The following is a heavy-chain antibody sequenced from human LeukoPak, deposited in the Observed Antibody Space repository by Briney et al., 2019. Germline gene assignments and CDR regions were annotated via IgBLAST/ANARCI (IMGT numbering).Heavy chain of an antibody. D-gene: IGHD5/OR15-5a*01. CDR2: IYTSGST. CDR3: ARGEPCLDASDS. V-gene: IGHV4-61*02. CDR1: GRSISSGSYY. J-gene: IGHJ3*02. Sequence: PSGTLSLTCTVPGRSISSGSYYWSWIRQPAGTGLEWLGRIYTSGSTNYNPSLKSRLTISVDTSKNQFSLKLSSVTAADTAVYYFARGEPCLDASDSWGQGTMVTVSS.